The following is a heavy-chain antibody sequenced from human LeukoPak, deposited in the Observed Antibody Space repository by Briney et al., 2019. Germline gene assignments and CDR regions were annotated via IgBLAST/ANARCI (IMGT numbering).Heavy chain of an antibody. J-gene: IGHJ4*02. D-gene: IGHD6-13*01. CDR2: ISSSSSYT. CDR1: GIPFSDYY. Sequence: GGSLRLSCVVSGIPFSDYYMNWVRQAPGKGLEWISYISSSSSYTDYADSVKGRFTISRDNAKSALYLQMNSLRLEDTAVYYCAAVTAGDFWGQGNLVTVSS. CDR3: AAVTAGDF. V-gene: IGHV3-11*03.